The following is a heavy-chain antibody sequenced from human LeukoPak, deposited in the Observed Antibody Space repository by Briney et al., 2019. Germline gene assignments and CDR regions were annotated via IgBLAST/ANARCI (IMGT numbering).Heavy chain of an antibody. CDR3: ARDGSCCDWYFDL. V-gene: IGHV1-69*13. J-gene: IGHJ2*01. CDR2: ITPIFGTA. Sequence: SVKVSCKASGGTFSSYAISWVRQAPGQGLEWMGGITPIFGTANYAQKFQGRVTITADESTSTAYMELSSLRSEDTAVYYCARDGSCCDWYFDLWGRGTLVTVSP. D-gene: IGHD2-15*01. CDR1: GGTFSSYA.